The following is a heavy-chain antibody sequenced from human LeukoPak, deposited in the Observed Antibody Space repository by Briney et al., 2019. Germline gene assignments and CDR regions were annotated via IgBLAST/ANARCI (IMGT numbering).Heavy chain of an antibody. CDR1: GFTFSSYG. D-gene: IGHD1-26*01. J-gene: IGHJ4*02. CDR3: AKDSPSGSYSNGVDY. V-gene: IGHV3-30*18. Sequence: GGSLRLSCAASGFTFSSYGMRWVRQAPGKGLEWVAVISYDGSNKYYADSVKGRFTISRDNSRNTLYLQMNSLRAEDTAVYYCAKDSPSGSYSNGVDYWGQGTLVTVSS. CDR2: ISYDGSNK.